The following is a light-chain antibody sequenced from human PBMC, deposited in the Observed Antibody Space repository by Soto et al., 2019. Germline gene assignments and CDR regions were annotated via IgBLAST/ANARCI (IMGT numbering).Light chain of an antibody. CDR1: SSNIGAGYD. J-gene: IGLJ2*01. CDR2: GNS. CDR3: QSYDSSLSGPDVG. V-gene: IGLV1-40*01. Sequence: QSVLTQPPSVSGAPGQRVTISCTGSSSNIGAGYDVHWYQQLPGTAPKLLIYGNSNRPSGVPDRFSGSKSGTSASLAITGLQAEDEADYYCQSYDSSLSGPDVGFGGGTKLTVL.